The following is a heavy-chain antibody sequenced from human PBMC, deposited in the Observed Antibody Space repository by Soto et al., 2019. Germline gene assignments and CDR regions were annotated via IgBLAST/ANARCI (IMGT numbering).Heavy chain of an antibody. CDR1: GFTFSDYY. CDR2: ISSSGSTI. J-gene: IGHJ6*03. D-gene: IGHD3-10*01. V-gene: IGHV3-11*01. Sequence: QVQLVESGGGLVKPGGSLRLSCAASGFTFSDYYMSWIRQAPGKGLEWVSYISSSGSTIYYADSVKGRFTISWDNAKNSLYLQMNRLSAEDTAVYYCAGTMVRGVMTLQHYYYMDVWGKGTTVTVS. CDR3: AGTMVRGVMTLQHYYYMDV.